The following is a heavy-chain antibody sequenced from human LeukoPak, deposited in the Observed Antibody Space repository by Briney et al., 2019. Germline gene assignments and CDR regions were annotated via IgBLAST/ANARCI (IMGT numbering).Heavy chain of an antibody. CDR2: INPNSGGT. CDR3: ARIVVVVAAPDY. Sequence: ASVKVSCKASGYTFTGYYMHWVRQAPGHGLEWMGRINPNSGGTNYAQKFQGRVTMTRDTSISTAYMELSRLRSDDTAVYYCARIVVVVAAPDYWGQGTLVTVSS. V-gene: IGHV1-2*06. J-gene: IGHJ4*02. D-gene: IGHD2-15*01. CDR1: GYTFTGYY.